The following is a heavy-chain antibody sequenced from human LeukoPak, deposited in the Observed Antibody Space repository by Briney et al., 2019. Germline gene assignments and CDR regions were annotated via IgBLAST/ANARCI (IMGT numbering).Heavy chain of an antibody. Sequence: SETLSLTCAVHDGPFSGYYWSWIRQPPGKGLEWIGEISQRGSPNYNPSLKSRVTISVDTSKNQFSLKLSSVTAADTAVYYCAREAVAGTSWFDPWGQGTLVTVSS. D-gene: IGHD6-19*01. J-gene: IGHJ5*02. CDR1: DGPFSGYY. CDR2: ISQRGSP. V-gene: IGHV4-34*01. CDR3: AREAVAGTSWFDP.